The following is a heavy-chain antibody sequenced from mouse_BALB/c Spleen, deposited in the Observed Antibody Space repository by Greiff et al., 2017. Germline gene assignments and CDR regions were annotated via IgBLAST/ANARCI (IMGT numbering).Heavy chain of an antibody. Sequence: VQVVESGPGLVAPSQSLSITCTVSGFSLTSYGVHWVRQPPGKGLEWLGVIWAGGSTNYNSALMPRLSISKDNSKSQVFLKMNSLQTDDTAMYYCARDYYGSSGFAYWGQGTLVTVSA. J-gene: IGHJ3*01. V-gene: IGHV2-9*02. CDR2: IWAGGST. CDR1: GFSLTSYG. CDR3: ARDYYGSSGFAY. D-gene: IGHD1-1*01.